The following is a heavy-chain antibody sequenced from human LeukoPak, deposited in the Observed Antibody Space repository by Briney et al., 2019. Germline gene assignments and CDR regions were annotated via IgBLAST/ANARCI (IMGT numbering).Heavy chain of an antibody. Sequence: ASVKVSCKASGYTFTGYYMHWVRQAPGQGLEWMGRINPNSGGTNYAQKFQGRVTMTRDTSISTAYMELSRLRSDDTAVYYCARGDYGDYGMDVWGQGTTVTVSS. CDR3: ARGDYGDYGMDV. J-gene: IGHJ6*02. CDR1: GYTFTGYY. V-gene: IGHV1-2*06. CDR2: INPNSGGT. D-gene: IGHD4-17*01.